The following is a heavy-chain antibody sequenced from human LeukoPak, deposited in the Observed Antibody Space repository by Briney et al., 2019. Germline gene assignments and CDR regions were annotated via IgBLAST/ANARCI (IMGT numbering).Heavy chain of an antibody. CDR2: IGDSGDST. V-gene: IGHV3-23*01. CDR1: GFTFSSYA. CDR3: ARIMTTVTTSDY. D-gene: IGHD4-17*01. J-gene: IGHJ4*02. Sequence: GGSLRLSCAASGFTFSSYAMSWVRQAPGKGLEWVSTIGDSGDSTFYADSVKGRFTISRDNAKNSLYLQMNSLRAEDTAVYYCARIMTTVTTSDYWGQGTLVTVSS.